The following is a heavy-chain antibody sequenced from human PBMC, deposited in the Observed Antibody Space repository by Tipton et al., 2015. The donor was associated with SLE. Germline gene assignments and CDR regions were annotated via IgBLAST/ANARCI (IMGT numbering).Heavy chain of an antibody. D-gene: IGHD1-14*01. Sequence: TLSLTCTVSGGSISSSNCYWGWIRQPPGKGLELIGIIYYSGRTYSHPSLKSRVTISVDTSKNQLSLNLNPVTAADTAVYYCARPDLIWGQGTQVTVSS. V-gene: IGHV4-39*07. CDR1: GGSISSSNCY. CDR2: IYYSGRT. CDR3: ARPDLI. J-gene: IGHJ4*02.